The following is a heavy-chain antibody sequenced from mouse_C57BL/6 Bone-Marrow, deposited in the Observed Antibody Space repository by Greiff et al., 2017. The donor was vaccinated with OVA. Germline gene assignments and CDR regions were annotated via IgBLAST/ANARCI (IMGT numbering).Heavy chain of an antibody. CDR1: GYTFTNYW. D-gene: IGHD1-1*01. CDR2: IYPGGGYT. CDR3: ALRAYYGSSFYWYFDV. Sequence: VKLQQSGAELVRPGTSVKMSCKASGYTFTNYWIGWAKQRPGHGLEWIGDIYPGGGYTNYNEKFKGKATLTADKSSSTAYMQFSSLTSEDSAIYYCALRAYYGSSFYWYFDVWGTGTTVTVSS. J-gene: IGHJ1*03. V-gene: IGHV1-63*01.